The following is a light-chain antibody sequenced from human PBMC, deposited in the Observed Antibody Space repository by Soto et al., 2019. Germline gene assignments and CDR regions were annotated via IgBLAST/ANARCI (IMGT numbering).Light chain of an antibody. CDR1: QSVSSN. CDR2: GAS. CDR3: QQYHNWPRT. Sequence: EIVMTQSPATLSVSPGGRATLSCRASQSVSSNLAWYQQKPGQAPRLLIYGASTRATGIPARFSGSGSGTEFTLTISSLQSEDFAVYYCQQYHNWPRTFGQGTKVDIK. J-gene: IGKJ1*01. V-gene: IGKV3-15*01.